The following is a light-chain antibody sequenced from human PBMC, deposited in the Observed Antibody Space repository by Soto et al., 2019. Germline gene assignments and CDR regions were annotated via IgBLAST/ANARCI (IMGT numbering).Light chain of an antibody. J-gene: IGKJ5*01. CDR2: AAS. CDR3: QKYNSAPIT. Sequence: DIQMTQSPSSLSASVGDRVTITCRASQGISNYLAWYQQKAGKVPKLLIYAASTLQSGVPSRFSGSGSGTDFTLTISSLQPEDVATYYCQKYNSAPITFDQGTRLEIK. CDR1: QGISNY. V-gene: IGKV1-27*01.